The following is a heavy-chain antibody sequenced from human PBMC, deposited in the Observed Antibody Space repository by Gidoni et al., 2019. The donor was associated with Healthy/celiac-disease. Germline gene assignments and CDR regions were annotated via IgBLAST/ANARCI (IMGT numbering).Heavy chain of an antibody. CDR3: SREVAGAMIRLWVYYYFDY. CDR2: IISKAYGGTI. Sequence: EVHLVESGGGLVKPGRSLRLPCTASGFTFGDYAMSWFRQAPGKGLEWVGFIISKAYGGTIEYAASVKGRFTISRDDSKSIAYLQMNSLKTEDTAVYYCSREVAGAMIRLWVYYYFDYWGQGTLVTVSS. D-gene: IGHD3-16*01. CDR1: GFTFGDYA. J-gene: IGHJ4*02. V-gene: IGHV3-49*05.